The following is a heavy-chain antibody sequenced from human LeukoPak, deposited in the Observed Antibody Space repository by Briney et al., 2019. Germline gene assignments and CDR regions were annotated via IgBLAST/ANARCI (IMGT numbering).Heavy chain of an antibody. CDR1: GGSISSGDYY. Sequence: SETLSLTCTVSGGSISSGDYYWSWIRQPPGKGLEWIGYIYYSGSTYYNPSLKSRVTISVDTPKNQFSLKLSSVTAADTAVYYCASLHYGYISGWYNDYWGQGTQVTVSS. CDR3: ASLHYGYISGWYNDY. D-gene: IGHD6-19*01. J-gene: IGHJ4*02. CDR2: IYYSGST. V-gene: IGHV4-30-4*02.